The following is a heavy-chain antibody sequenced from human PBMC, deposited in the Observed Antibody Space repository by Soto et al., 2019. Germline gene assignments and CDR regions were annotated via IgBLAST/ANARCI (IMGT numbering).Heavy chain of an antibody. CDR1: GYTLTELS. CDR2: FDPEDGET. Sequence: ASVKVSCKVSGYTLTELSMHWVRQAPGKGLEWMGGFDPEDGETIYAQKFQGRVTMTEDTSTDTAYMELSSLRSEDTAAYYCAAVAGPYYYYGMDVWGQGTTVTVSS. CDR3: AAVAGPYYYYGMDV. V-gene: IGHV1-24*01. D-gene: IGHD6-19*01. J-gene: IGHJ6*02.